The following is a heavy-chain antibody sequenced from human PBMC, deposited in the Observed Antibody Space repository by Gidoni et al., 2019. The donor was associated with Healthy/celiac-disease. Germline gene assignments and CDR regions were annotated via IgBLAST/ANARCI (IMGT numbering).Heavy chain of an antibody. CDR1: GVTFSSYG. CDR3: ARDPEGDYEGSLGP. J-gene: IGHJ5*02. Sequence: QVQLVESGGGVVQPGRSLRLYCAASGVTFSSYGMHWVRQAPGKGLEGVAVIWYDGSNKYYADSVKGRFTISRDNSKNTLYLQMNSLRAEDTAVYYCARDPEGDYEGSLGPWGQGTLVTVSS. V-gene: IGHV3-33*01. D-gene: IGHD4-17*01. CDR2: IWYDGSNK.